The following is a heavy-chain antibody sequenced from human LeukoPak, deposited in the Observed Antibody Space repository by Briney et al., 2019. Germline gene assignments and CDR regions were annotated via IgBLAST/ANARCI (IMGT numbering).Heavy chain of an antibody. J-gene: IGHJ6*02. Sequence: SSETLSLTCAVYGGSFSGYYWSWIQQPPGKGLEWIGYIYYSGSTNYNPSLKSRVTISVDTSKNQFSLKLSSVTAADTAVYYCARLNRHYYYYGMDVWGQGTTVTVSS. CDR1: GGSFSGYY. CDR2: IYYSGST. V-gene: IGHV4-59*08. CDR3: ARLNRHYYYYGMDV.